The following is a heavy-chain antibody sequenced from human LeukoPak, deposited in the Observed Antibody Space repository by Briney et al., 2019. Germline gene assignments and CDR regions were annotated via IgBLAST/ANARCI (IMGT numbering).Heavy chain of an antibody. CDR3: ARQKSGVWFGELLGYFDY. Sequence: PSETLSLSCTVSGGSISSSSYYWGWIRQPPGKGLEWIGSIYYSGSTYYNPSLKSRVTISVDTSKNQFSLKLSSVTAADTAVYYCARQKSGVWFGELLGYFDYWGQGTLVTVSS. D-gene: IGHD3-10*01. J-gene: IGHJ4*02. V-gene: IGHV4-39*01. CDR2: IYYSGST. CDR1: GGSISSSSYY.